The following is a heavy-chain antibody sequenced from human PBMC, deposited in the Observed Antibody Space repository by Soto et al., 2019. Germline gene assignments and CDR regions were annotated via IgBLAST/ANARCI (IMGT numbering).Heavy chain of an antibody. Sequence: EVQLVESGGGLVQPGGSLRLSCAASGFTFSNYWMHWVRQDPGKGLVWVSYINIDGSDTTYADSVKGRFTISRDNAKNTLYLEMNSLRAEDTAVYYCARDDIGVGIDYWGLGTLVTVSS. V-gene: IGHV3-74*01. CDR2: INIDGSDT. CDR3: ARDDIGVGIDY. CDR1: GFTFSNYW. D-gene: IGHD2-15*01. J-gene: IGHJ4*02.